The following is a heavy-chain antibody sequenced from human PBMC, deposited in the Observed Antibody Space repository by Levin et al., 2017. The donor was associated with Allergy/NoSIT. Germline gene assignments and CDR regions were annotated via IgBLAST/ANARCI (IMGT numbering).Heavy chain of an antibody. CDR3: ARASLGSTSGWRNDY. CDR1: SGSISAYY. Sequence: PSETLSLTCTVSSGSISAYYWNWIRQPPGKGLEWIGYIYYTGSTNYKSSLKSRVTISVDTSKNQFSLKLTSVTAADTAIYYCARASLGSTSGWRNDYWGQGSLVTVSS. D-gene: IGHD1-26*01. CDR2: IYYTGST. J-gene: IGHJ4*02. V-gene: IGHV4-59*01.